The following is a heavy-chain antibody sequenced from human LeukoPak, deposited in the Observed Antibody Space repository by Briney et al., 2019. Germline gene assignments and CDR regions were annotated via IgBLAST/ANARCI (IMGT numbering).Heavy chain of an antibody. D-gene: IGHD3-16*01. CDR3: ASDMLTFGGVRDYFDY. Sequence: SETLSLTCTVAGDSISSYYWSWVRQPPGKGLGWIGHIYYSGGITYNPSLKSRVPISVATPKTQFSLKLSSVSAADTAVYYCASDMLTFGGVRDYFDYWGQGILVTVSS. CDR2: IYYSGGI. J-gene: IGHJ4*02. V-gene: IGHV4-59*01. CDR1: GDSISSYY.